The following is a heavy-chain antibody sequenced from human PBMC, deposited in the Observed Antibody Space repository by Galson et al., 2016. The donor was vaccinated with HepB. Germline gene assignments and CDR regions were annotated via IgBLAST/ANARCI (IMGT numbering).Heavy chain of an antibody. CDR3: AREFFERAGPNYSDY. Sequence: SLRLSCAASGFTFSQYGMHWVRQAPGKGLEWVAVIAYDGSIKHYADSVKGRFTVSRDNSRNTLDLQVDSLRAEDTAVYYCAREFFERAGPNYSDYWGQGALVTVSS. V-gene: IGHV3-30*03. CDR1: GFTFSQYG. J-gene: IGHJ4*02. CDR2: IAYDGSIK. D-gene: IGHD6-19*01.